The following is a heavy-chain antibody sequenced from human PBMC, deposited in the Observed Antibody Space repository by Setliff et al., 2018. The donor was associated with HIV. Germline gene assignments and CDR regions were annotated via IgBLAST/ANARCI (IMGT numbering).Heavy chain of an antibody. CDR2: ISYTGST. D-gene: IGHD3-16*01. CDR3: ARGAYIKMNYCFDY. J-gene: IGHJ4*02. V-gene: IGHV4-59*01. Sequence: SETLSLTCTVSGVSIENNFWSWFRQPPGMGLEWIGYISYTGSTNYDPSLKSRLTIVADTSKSQFSLKLTSVTAADTAVYYCARGAYIKMNYCFDYWGRGTLVTVSS. CDR1: GVSIENNF.